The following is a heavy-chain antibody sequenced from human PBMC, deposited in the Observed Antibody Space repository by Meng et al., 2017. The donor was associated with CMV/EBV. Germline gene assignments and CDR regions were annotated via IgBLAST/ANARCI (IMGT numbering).Heavy chain of an antibody. Sequence: VQLQQWGAGLLKPSETLSLTCAVYGGSFSGYYWSWIRQPPGKGPEWIGEINHSGSTNYNPSLKSRVTISVDTSKNQFSLKLSSVTAADTAVYYCARGGIAAAGPFDYWGQGTLVTVSS. CDR1: GGSFSGYY. V-gene: IGHV4-34*01. CDR3: ARGGIAAAGPFDY. D-gene: IGHD6-13*01. J-gene: IGHJ4*02. CDR2: INHSGST.